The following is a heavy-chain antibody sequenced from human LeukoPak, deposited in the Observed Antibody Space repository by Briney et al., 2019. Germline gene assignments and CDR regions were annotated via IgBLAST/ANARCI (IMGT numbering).Heavy chain of an antibody. V-gene: IGHV4-59*01. CDR2: IYDSGST. D-gene: IGHD3-3*01. CDR3: AREFSWSGFFDY. J-gene: IGHJ4*02. CDR1: DGSISSYY. Sequence: SETLSLTCTVSDGSISSYYWSWIRQPPGKGLEWIGHIYDSGSTNYNPSLKSRVTISVDTSKNQFSLKLSSVTAADTAVYYCAREFSWSGFFDYWGQGALVTVSS.